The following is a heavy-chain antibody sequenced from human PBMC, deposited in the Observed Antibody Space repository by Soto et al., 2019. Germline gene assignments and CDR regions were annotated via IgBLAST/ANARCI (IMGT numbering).Heavy chain of an antibody. CDR1: GFTFSTYA. CDR2: ISASGRTT. D-gene: IGHD2-2*01. Sequence: GGSLRLSCATSGFTFSTYAMNWVRQVPGKGLEWVSVISASGRTTYYADPGRGRFTISRDNSRNTLYLQMNGLRAEDTAVYFCAKESSPAPTNIDCWGQGTLVTVSS. V-gene: IGHV3-23*01. CDR3: AKESSPAPTNIDC. J-gene: IGHJ4*02.